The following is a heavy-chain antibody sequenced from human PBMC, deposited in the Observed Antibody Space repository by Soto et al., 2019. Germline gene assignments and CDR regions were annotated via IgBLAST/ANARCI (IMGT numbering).Heavy chain of an antibody. V-gene: IGHV1-69*12. CDR3: ARDKDRLPLGGNYYYILDV. D-gene: IGHD5-12*01. CDR2: IMPMFRTP. Sequence: QVQLEQSGAEVKKPGSSVKVSCKASGGTFSNSAISWVRQAPGQGLEWMGGIMPMFRTPDYAQKFQGRVTVNADESTSTAYMELSGLRSDDTAVYYCARDKDRLPLGGNYYYILDVWGQGTKVTVSS. CDR1: GGTFSNSA. J-gene: IGHJ6*02.